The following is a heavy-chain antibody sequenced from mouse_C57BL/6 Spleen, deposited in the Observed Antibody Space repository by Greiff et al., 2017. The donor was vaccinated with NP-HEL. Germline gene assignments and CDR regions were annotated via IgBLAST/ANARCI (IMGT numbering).Heavy chain of an antibody. J-gene: IGHJ3*01. CDR2: ISYDGSN. CDR1: GYSITSGYY. Sequence: EVKLQESGPGLVKPSQSLSLTCSVTGYSITSGYYWNWIRQFPGNKLEWMGYISYDGSNNYNPSLKNRISITRDTSKNQFFLKLNSVTTEDTATYYCAREGYGYDDFAYWGQGTLVTVSA. CDR3: AREGYGYDDFAY. D-gene: IGHD2-2*01. V-gene: IGHV3-6*01.